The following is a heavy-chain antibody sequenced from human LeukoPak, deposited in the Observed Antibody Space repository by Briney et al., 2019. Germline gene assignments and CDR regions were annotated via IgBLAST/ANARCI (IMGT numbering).Heavy chain of an antibody. CDR1: GFTVSSNY. Sequence: GGSLRLSCAASGFTVSSNYMTWVRQAPGQGLEWVSNIRTSSEGANLAFYADSVKGRVTFSRDDAKNTLYLHMHSLRDDDTAVYYCATDQRYAFDYWGQGILVTVSS. CDR3: ATDQRYAFDY. D-gene: IGHD3-9*01. J-gene: IGHJ4*02. CDR2: IRTSSEGANLA. V-gene: IGHV3-48*02.